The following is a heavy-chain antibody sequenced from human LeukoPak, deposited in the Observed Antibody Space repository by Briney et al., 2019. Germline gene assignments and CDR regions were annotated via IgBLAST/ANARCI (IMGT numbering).Heavy chain of an antibody. D-gene: IGHD4-23*01. J-gene: IGHJ4*02. CDR1: GFTFSSYG. Sequence: GGSLRLSCAASGFTFSSYGMHWVRQAPGKGLEWVAVIWYVGNNEYYADSVKGRFTISRDNSKSTLYLQMNSLRAEDTAVYYCAREGGVGGNYYFDYWGQGTLVTVSS. CDR2: IWYVGNNE. V-gene: IGHV3-33*01. CDR3: AREGGVGGNYYFDY.